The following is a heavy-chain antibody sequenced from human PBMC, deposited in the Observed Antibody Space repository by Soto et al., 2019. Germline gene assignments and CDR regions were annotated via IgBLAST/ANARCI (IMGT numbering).Heavy chain of an antibody. CDR2: IYSGGST. V-gene: IGHV3-66*04. D-gene: IGHD5-18*01. Sequence: EVQLVESGGGLVQPGGSLRLSCAASGVTVSSNYMSWVRQAPGKGLEWVSVIYSGGSTYYADSVKGRFTISRDNSKNTLYLKMNSLRAEDTAVYYCARHGYNYGGGYFDYWGQGNLFTVSS. J-gene: IGHJ4*02. CDR1: GVTVSSNY. CDR3: ARHGYNYGGGYFDY.